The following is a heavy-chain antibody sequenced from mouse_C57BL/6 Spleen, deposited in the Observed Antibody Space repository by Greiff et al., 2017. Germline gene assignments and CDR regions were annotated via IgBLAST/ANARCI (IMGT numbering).Heavy chain of an antibody. CDR1: GYSITSGYY. CDR2: ISYDGSN. V-gene: IGHV3-6*01. CDR3: ARAPPKDYFDY. Sequence: EVKLQESGPGLVKPSQSLSLTCSVTGYSITSGYYWNWIRQFPGNKLEWMGYISYDGSNNYNPSLKNRISITRDTSKNQFFLKLNSVTTEDTATYYCARAPPKDYFDYWGQGTTLTVSS. J-gene: IGHJ2*01.